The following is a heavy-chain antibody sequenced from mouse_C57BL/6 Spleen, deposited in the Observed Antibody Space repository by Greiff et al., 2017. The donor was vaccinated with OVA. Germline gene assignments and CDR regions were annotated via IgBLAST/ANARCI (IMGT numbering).Heavy chain of an antibody. J-gene: IGHJ2*01. CDR2: IDPETVGT. V-gene: IGHV1-15*01. D-gene: IGHD4-1*01. CDR3: TRGLGDY. Sequence: QVQLQQSGAALVRPGASVTLSCKASGYTFTDYEMHWVKQTPLHGLEWIGAIDPETVGTAYNQKFKGKAILTADKSSSTAYMELRSLTSEDSAVYYCTRGLGDYWGQGTTLTVSS. CDR1: GYTFTDYE.